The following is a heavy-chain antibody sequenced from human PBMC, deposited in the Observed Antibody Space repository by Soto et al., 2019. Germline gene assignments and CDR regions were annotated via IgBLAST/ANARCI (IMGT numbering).Heavy chain of an antibody. Sequence: PGGSLRLSCAASGFTFSSYGMHWVRQAPGKGLEWVAVIWYDGSNKYYADSVKGRFTISRDNSKNTLYLQMNSLRAEDTAVYYCARDPLSSNPQSFYGGWFDPWGQGTLVTVSS. D-gene: IGHD3-16*02. V-gene: IGHV3-33*01. CDR2: IWYDGSNK. J-gene: IGHJ5*02. CDR1: GFTFSSYG. CDR3: ARDPLSSNPQSFYGGWFDP.